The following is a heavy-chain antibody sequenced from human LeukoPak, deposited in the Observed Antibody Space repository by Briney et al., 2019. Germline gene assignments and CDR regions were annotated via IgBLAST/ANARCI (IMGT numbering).Heavy chain of an antibody. CDR3: ARSPTVMSAFDI. CDR2: IYPGDSDT. CDR1: GYSFTNYW. Sequence: GESLKIPCKGSGYSFTNYWIGWVRQMPGKGLEWMGLIYPGDSDTRYSPSFQGQVTISADKSISTAYLQWSSLEGSDTAMYYCARSPTVMSAFDIWGQGTMVTVSS. D-gene: IGHD4-17*01. V-gene: IGHV5-51*01. J-gene: IGHJ3*02.